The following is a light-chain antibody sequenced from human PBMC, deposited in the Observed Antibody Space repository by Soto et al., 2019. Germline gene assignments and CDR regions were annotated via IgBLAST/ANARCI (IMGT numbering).Light chain of an antibody. CDR3: QVWDSSSDHVV. J-gene: IGLJ2*01. V-gene: IGLV3-21*04. CDR2: YDN. CDR1: NIGSKR. Sequence: SYELTQPPLVSVAPGKTARITCRGNNIGSKRVHWYQQKPGQAPVLVIYYDNDRPSGIPERFSGSNSVNTATLTISRVEAGDEADYYCQVWDSSSDHVVFGGGTKLTVL.